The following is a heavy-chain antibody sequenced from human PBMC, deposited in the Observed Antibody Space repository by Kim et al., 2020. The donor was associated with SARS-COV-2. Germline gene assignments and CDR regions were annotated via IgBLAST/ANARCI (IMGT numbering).Heavy chain of an antibody. D-gene: IGHD3-10*01. CDR2: ISSSGSTI. Sequence: GGSLRLSCAASGFTFSSYEMNWVRQAPGKGVEWVSYISSSGSTIYYADSVKGRFTISRDNAKNSLYLQMNSLRAEDTAVYYCARENYGSGRGYYYYYYGMDVWGQGTTVTVSS. CDR1: GFTFSSYE. V-gene: IGHV3-48*03. CDR3: ARENYGSGRGYYYYYYGMDV. J-gene: IGHJ6*02.